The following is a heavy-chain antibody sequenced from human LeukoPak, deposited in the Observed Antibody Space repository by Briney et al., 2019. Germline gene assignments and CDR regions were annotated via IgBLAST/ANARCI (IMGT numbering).Heavy chain of an antibody. CDR3: VREESGGYFDY. D-gene: IGHD2-8*02. CDR1: GGTFSSYT. CDR2: IMPIFGTA. J-gene: IGHJ4*02. V-gene: IGHV1-69*13. Sequence: ASVKVSCKASGGTFSSYTFSWVRQAPGQGLEWMGGIMPIFGTANYAQKFQGRVTITADESTRTAYMELSSLRSEDTAVYHCVREESGGYFDYWGQGTLVTVSS.